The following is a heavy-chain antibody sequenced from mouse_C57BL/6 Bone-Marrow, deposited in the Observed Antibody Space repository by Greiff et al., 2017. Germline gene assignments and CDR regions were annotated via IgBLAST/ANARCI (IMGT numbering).Heavy chain of an antibody. Sequence: EVQGVESGGDLVKPGGSLKLSCAASGFTFSSYGMSWVRQTPDKRLEWVATISIGGSYTYYPDSVKGRFTISRDNAKNTRYLQMSSLKSEDTAMYYCARHRIRKWEDYFDYWGQGTTLTVSS. J-gene: IGHJ2*01. CDR1: GFTFSSYG. V-gene: IGHV5-6*01. CDR3: ARHRIRKWEDYFDY. D-gene: IGHD1-3*01. CDR2: ISIGGSYT.